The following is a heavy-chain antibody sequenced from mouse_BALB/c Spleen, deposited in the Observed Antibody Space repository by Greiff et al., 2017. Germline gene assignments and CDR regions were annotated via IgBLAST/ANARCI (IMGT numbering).Heavy chain of an antibody. Sequence: EVQLQESGPELVKPGASVKVSCKASGYAFTSYNMYWVKQSHGKSLEWIGYIDPYNGGTSYNQKFKGKATLTVDKSSSTAYMHLNSLTSEDSAVYYCAGGVVYYGSSYDYFDYWGQGTTLTVSS. D-gene: IGHD1-1*01. CDR3: AGGVVYYGSSYDYFDY. CDR2: IDPYNGGT. V-gene: IGHV1S135*01. CDR1: GYAFTSYN. J-gene: IGHJ2*01.